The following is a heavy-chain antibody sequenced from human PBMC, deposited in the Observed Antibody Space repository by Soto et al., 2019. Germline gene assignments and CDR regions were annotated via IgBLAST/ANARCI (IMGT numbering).Heavy chain of an antibody. J-gene: IGHJ4*02. CDR3: ARGGSSGRTGSIYFDY. Sequence: QVQLQESGPGLVKPSGTLSLTCAVSGGSISSSNWWSWVRQPPGKGLEWIGEIYHSGSTYYNPSLKSRVTISVDTSKNQFSLKLSSVTAADTAVYYCARGGSSGRTGSIYFDYWGQGTLVTVSS. CDR1: GGSISSSNW. CDR2: IYHSGST. D-gene: IGHD2-8*02. V-gene: IGHV4-4*02.